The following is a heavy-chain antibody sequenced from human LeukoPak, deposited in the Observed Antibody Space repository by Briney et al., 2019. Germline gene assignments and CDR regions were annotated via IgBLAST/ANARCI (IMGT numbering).Heavy chain of an antibody. Sequence: ASVKVSCKASGYTFTSYDINWVRQATGQGLEGMGWMNPNSGNTGYAQKFQGRVTMTRNTSISTAYMELSSLRSEDKAVYYCARALIARVPPYYYYGMDVWGQGTTVTVSS. V-gene: IGHV1-8*01. D-gene: IGHD2-21*01. CDR1: GYTFTSYD. J-gene: IGHJ6*02. CDR2: MNPNSGNT. CDR3: ARALIARVPPYYYYGMDV.